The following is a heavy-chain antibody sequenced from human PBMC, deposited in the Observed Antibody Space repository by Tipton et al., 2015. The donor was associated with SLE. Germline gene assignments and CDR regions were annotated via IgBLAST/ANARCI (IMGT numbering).Heavy chain of an antibody. Sequence: TLSLTCTVSGGSISSHYWSWIRQPPGKGLEWIGYIYYSGTTNYNPSLKSRVTISVDTSKNQFSLKLSSVTAADTAVDYCARFTIFGVVPLYYFDYWGQGTLVTVSS. D-gene: IGHD3-3*01. J-gene: IGHJ4*02. CDR1: GGSISSHY. CDR2: IYYSGTT. V-gene: IGHV4-59*11. CDR3: ARFTIFGVVPLYYFDY.